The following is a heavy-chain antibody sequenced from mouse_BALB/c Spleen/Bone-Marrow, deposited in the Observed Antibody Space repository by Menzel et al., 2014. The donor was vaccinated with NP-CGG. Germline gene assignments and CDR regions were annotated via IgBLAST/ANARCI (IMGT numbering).Heavy chain of an antibody. Sequence: EVKVVESGGGLVKPGGSLKLSCAASGFAFSSYDMSWVRQTPEKRLEWVAYISSGGGSTYYPDTVKGRFTISRDNAKNTLYLQMSSLKSEDTAMYYCARPLYYYGSSPFYAMDYWGQGTSVPVSS. J-gene: IGHJ4*01. CDR1: GFAFSSYD. V-gene: IGHV5-12-1*01. D-gene: IGHD1-1*01. CDR3: ARPLYYYGSSPFYAMDY. CDR2: ISSGGGST.